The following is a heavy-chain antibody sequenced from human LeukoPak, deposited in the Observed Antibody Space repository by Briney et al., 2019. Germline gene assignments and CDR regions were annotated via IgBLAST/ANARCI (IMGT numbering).Heavy chain of an antibody. CDR2: INHSGST. V-gene: IGHV4-34*01. D-gene: IGHD2-2*01. CDR3: ARGNRRGIVVVPAARTGNWFDP. CDR1: GGSFSGYY. Sequence: SETLSLTCAVYGGSFSGYYWSWIRQPPGKGLEWIGEINHSGSTNYNPSLKSRVTISVDTSKNQFSLKLSSVTAADTAVYYCARGNRRGIVVVPAARTGNWFDPWGPGTLVTVSS. J-gene: IGHJ5*02.